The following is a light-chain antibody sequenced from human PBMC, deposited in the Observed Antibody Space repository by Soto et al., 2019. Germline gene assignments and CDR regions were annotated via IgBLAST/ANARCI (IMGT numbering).Light chain of an antibody. V-gene: IGKV3-15*01. J-gene: IGKJ1*01. CDR3: QHYNNWQT. Sequence: EIVLTQSPATLSVSPGERATLSCRASQSVSSNFAWYQQKHGQAPRLLLYGATTRATGIPARFSGSWSGTVFTLTISSLQSEDFAFYYCQHYNNWQTFGQGTKVEIK. CDR2: GAT. CDR1: QSVSSN.